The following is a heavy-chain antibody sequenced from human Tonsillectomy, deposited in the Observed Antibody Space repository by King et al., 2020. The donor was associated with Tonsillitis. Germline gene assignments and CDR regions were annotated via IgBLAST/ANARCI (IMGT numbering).Heavy chain of an antibody. D-gene: IGHD5-18*01. CDR2: ISAYNGNT. CDR1: GYSFTSYG. V-gene: IGHV1-18*01. Sequence: VQLVQSGAEVKKPGASVKVSCKTSGYSFTSYGISWVRQAPGQGLEWMGWISAYNGNTIYAQKLQDRVTLTTDTSTSTAYMELISLRSDDTAVYYCARDLGSAAQLWLNENWFDPWGQGTLVTVSS. J-gene: IGHJ5*02. CDR3: ARDLGSAAQLWLNENWFDP.